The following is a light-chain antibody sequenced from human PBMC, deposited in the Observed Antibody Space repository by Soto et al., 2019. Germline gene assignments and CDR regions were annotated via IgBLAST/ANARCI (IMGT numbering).Light chain of an antibody. CDR1: QRISSW. J-gene: IGKJ1*01. CDR3: QHYNSYSEA. V-gene: IGKV1-5*03. Sequence: IQLPQSPSTLSGSLXDSVTISCLASQRISSWLAWYQQKPGRAPKLLIYKASTLKSGVPSRFSGSGSGTEFTLTISSLQPDDFATYYCQHYNSYSEAFGQGTQVDIK. CDR2: KAS.